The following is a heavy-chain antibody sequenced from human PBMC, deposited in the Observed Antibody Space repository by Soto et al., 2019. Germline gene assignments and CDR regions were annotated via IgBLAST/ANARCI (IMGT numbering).Heavy chain of an antibody. D-gene: IGHD1-26*01. J-gene: IGHJ4*02. CDR1: GGSISSSNW. Sequence: QVQLQESGPGLVKPSGTLSLTCAVSGGSISSSNWWSWVRQPPGKGLEWIGEIYHSGSTNYNPSPKSRVTISVDKSKTQCSLKLSSVTAADTAVYDGAWSVSYGGGYFDYGGQGTLVTVSS. CDR3: AWSVSYGGGYFDY. CDR2: IYHSGST. V-gene: IGHV4-4*02.